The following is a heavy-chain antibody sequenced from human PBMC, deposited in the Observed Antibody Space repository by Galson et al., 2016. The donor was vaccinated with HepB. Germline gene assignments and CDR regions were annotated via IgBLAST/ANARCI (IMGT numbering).Heavy chain of an antibody. V-gene: IGHV4-34*01. CDR3: ARGPTITMVRGVSLYYYGMDV. J-gene: IGHJ6*02. D-gene: IGHD3-10*01. CDR2: INHSGST. Sequence: SETLSLTCAVYGGSFSGYFGIWIRQPPGKGLEWIGEINHSGSTNYNPSLKSRGTISIDTSKNQFSLNLRSVTAADTAVYYCARGPTITMVRGVSLYYYGMDVWGQGTTVIVSS. CDR1: GGSFSGYF.